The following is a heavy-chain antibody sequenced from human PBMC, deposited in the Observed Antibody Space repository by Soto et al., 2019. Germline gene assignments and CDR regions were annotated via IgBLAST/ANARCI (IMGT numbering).Heavy chain of an antibody. CDR2: IYHSGST. Sequence: QLQLQESGSGLVKPSQTLSLTCAVSGGSISSGGYSWSWIRQPPGKGLEWIGYIYHSGSTYYNPSLXRRVPIXXDRSKNQFSLKLSSVTAADTAVYYCASGQQLVRNYWGQGTLVTVSS. CDR1: GGSISSGGYS. V-gene: IGHV4-30-2*01. J-gene: IGHJ4*02. CDR3: ASGQQLVRNY. D-gene: IGHD6-13*01.